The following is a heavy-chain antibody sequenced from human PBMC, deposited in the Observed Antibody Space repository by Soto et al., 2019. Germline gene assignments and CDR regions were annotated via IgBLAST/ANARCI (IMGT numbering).Heavy chain of an antibody. CDR3: ARDPYCRSTSCYDAFDI. CDR1: GGSISSYY. D-gene: IGHD2-2*01. J-gene: IGHJ3*02. Sequence: QVQLQESGPGLVKPSETLSLTCSVSGGSISSYYWSWIRQPAGKALEWIGRIYTSGSTNYNPSLKRRVTMSVDTSKNQFSLKLTSVTAADTAMYYCARDPYCRSTSCYDAFDIWGQGTLVTVSS. CDR2: IYTSGST. V-gene: IGHV4-4*07.